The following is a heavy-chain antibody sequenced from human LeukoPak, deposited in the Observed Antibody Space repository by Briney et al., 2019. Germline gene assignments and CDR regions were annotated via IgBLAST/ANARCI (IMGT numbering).Heavy chain of an antibody. CDR1: GFTFSSYE. V-gene: IGHV3-48*03. J-gene: IGHJ6*03. D-gene: IGHD4-17*01. CDR3: ARGVTTVSGDYYYYHMDV. Sequence: GGSLRLSCAASGFTFSSYEMNWVRQAPGKGLEWVSYISSSGSTIYYADSVKGRFTISRDNAKNSLYLQMNSLRAEDTALYYCARGVTTVSGDYYYYHMDVWGKGTTVTVSS. CDR2: ISSSGSTI.